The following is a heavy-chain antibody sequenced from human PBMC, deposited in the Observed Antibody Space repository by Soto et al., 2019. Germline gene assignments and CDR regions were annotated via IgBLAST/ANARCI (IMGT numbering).Heavy chain of an antibody. Sequence: DVQLLESGGHLVQPGGSLRLSCAASGFTFSSYAMSWVRQAPGKGLEWVSSVSAGGDMTYYSDSVKGRFTISRDNSNNALFLQMNILRIEDTALYYCARGDRGGSGSPASYYYSGLDVWGQGTTVTGS. V-gene: IGHV3-23*01. CDR3: ARGDRGGSGSPASYYYSGLDV. J-gene: IGHJ6*02. D-gene: IGHD3-10*01. CDR1: GFTFSSYA. CDR2: VSAGGDMT.